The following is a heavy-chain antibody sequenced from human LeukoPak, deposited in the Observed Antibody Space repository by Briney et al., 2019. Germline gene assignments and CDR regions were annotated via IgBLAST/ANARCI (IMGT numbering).Heavy chain of an antibody. CDR2: IKQDGSEK. CDR1: GFTFSSYW. J-gene: IGHJ3*02. D-gene: IGHD1-26*01. V-gene: IGHV3-7*01. CDR3: ARPPYSAGATTYAFDI. Sequence: GGSLRLSCAASGFTFSSYWMSWVRQAPGKGLEWVANIKQDGSEKYYVDSVKGRFTISRDNAKNSLYLQMNSLRAEDTAVYYCARPPYSAGATTYAFDIWGQGTMVTVSS.